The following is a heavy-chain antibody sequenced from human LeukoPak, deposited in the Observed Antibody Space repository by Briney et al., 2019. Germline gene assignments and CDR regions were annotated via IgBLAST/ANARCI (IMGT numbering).Heavy chain of an antibody. CDR1: GFTFSSYS. CDR2: ISSSSYI. D-gene: IGHD3-22*01. V-gene: IGHV3-21*04. J-gene: IGHJ4*02. CDR3: AKDVDQNYYDSSGYIDY. Sequence: PGGSLRLSCAASGFTFSSYSMNWVRQAPGKGLEWVSSISSSSYIYYADSVKGRFTISRDNAKNSLYLQMNSLRAEDTALYYCAKDVDQNYYDSSGYIDYWGQGTLVTVSS.